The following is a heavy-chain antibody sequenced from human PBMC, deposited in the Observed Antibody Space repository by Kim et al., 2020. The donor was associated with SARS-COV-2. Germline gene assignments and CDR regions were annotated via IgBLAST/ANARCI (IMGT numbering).Heavy chain of an antibody. V-gene: IGHV3-21*01. D-gene: IGHD3-22*01. J-gene: IGHJ2*01. Sequence: YADSGKGRFTLSGDDAKNSLHLQLNSLRVEDLAVYYCASYDSSTYSFSFDIWGRGTLVTVSS. CDR3: ASYDSSTYSFSFDI.